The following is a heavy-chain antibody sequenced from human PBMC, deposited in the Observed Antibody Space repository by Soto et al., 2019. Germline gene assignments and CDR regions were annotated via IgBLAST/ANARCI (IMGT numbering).Heavy chain of an antibody. CDR3: ARDRKGSGNNWFDP. CDR1: VGSISSYC. Sequence: PSETLSLTCTVSVGSISSYCWSWMLQPPGKGLEWIGYIYYSGSTNYNPSLKSRVTISVDTSKNQFSLKLSSVTAADTAVYYCARDRKGSGNNWFDPWGQGTLVTVS. J-gene: IGHJ5*02. V-gene: IGHV4-59*01. D-gene: IGHD3-10*01. CDR2: IYYSGST.